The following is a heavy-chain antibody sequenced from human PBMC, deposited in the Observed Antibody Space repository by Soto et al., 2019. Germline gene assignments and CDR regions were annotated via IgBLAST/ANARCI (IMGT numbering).Heavy chain of an antibody. J-gene: IGHJ3*02. V-gene: IGHV1-2*02. CDR1: GYTFTTYD. CDR3: ARGRDGAFDI. CDR2: INPNGGGT. Sequence: ASVKVSCKASGYTFTTYDISWVRQAPGQGLEWMGWINPNGGGTNYAQKFQGRVTMTSDTSISTAYMELSRLRSDDTAVYYCARGRDGAFDIWGQGTMVTVSS.